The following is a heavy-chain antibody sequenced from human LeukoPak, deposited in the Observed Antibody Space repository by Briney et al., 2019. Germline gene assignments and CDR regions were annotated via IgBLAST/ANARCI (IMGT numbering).Heavy chain of an antibody. J-gene: IGHJ4*02. CDR2: IYESGSA. CDR3: ARSGRRLQPRGSFDY. CDR1: GGSFSEYY. Sequence: PETLSLTCAVYGGSFSEYYWSWIRQPPEKGLEWIGEIYESGSANYNPSLKSRVTISLDTSKNQISLNLNSVTAADTAVYYCARSGRRLQPRGSFDYWGQGTLVTVSS. D-gene: IGHD3-10*01. V-gene: IGHV4-34*01.